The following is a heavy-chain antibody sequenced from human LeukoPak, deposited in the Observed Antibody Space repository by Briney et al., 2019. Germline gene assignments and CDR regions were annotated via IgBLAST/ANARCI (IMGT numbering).Heavy chain of an antibody. CDR2: IYYSGST. CDR3: ATTPNWLSNWFDP. D-gene: IGHD7-27*01. V-gene: IGHV4-31*03. Sequence: SSETLSLTCTVSGXSISSGGYYWSWIRQHPGKGPEWIGYIYYSGSTYYNPSLKSRVTISVDTSKNQFSLKLSSVTAADTVVYYCATTPNWLSNWFDPWGQGTLVTVSS. J-gene: IGHJ5*02. CDR1: GXSISSGGYY.